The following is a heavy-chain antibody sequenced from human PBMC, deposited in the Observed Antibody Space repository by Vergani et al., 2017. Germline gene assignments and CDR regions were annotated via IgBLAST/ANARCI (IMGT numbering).Heavy chain of an antibody. D-gene: IGHD2-15*01. V-gene: IGHV5-51*01. CDR2: IYPGDSDT. J-gene: IGHJ4*02. Sequence: EVQLVQSGAEVKKPGESLKISCKGSGYSFTSYWIGWVRQMPGKGLEWMGIIYPGDSDTRYSPSFQGQVTISADKSISTAYLQWSSLKASDTAMYYGARAGGYCSGGSCYIPSVDYWGQGTLVTVSS. CDR1: GYSFTSYW. CDR3: ARAGGYCSGGSCYIPSVDY.